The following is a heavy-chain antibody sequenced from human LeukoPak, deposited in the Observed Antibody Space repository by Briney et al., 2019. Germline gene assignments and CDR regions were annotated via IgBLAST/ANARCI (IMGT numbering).Heavy chain of an antibody. J-gene: IGHJ4*02. CDR1: GFTVTNNY. D-gene: IGHD3-3*01. V-gene: IGHV3-53*01. CDR2: IYSGGSA. CDR3: ARETDTLYDFWSGYEDDY. Sequence: GGSLRLSCAASGFTVTNNYVSWVRQAPGKGLEWVSVIYSGGSAYYADSVKGRFTVSRDIAKNSLYLQMNSLRAEDTAVYYCARETDTLYDFWSGYEDDYWGQGTLVTVSS.